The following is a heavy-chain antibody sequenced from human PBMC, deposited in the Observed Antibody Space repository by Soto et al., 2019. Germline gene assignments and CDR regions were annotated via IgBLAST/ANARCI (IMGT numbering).Heavy chain of an antibody. Sequence: ASVKVSCKASGYTFTGYYMHWVRQAPGQGLEWMGWINPNSGGTNYAQKFQGRVTMTRDTSTSTAYMELSRLRSDDTALYYCARARLREVVVIKGNWFDPWGQGTLVTVSS. CDR3: ARARLREVVVIKGNWFDP. D-gene: IGHD3-22*01. CDR2: INPNSGGT. J-gene: IGHJ5*02. CDR1: GYTFTGYY. V-gene: IGHV1-2*02.